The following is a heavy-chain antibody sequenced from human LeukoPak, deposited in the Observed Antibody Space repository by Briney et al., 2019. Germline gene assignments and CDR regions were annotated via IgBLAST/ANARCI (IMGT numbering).Heavy chain of an antibody. CDR1: GFTFSYHW. J-gene: IGHJ4*02. CDR3: ARDLVAVAGTVDY. D-gene: IGHD6-19*01. CDR2: MKNDGTVK. V-gene: IGHV3-7*01. Sequence: GGSLRLSCAASGFTFSYHWMTWVRQAPGKGLEWVANMKNDGTVKNYVDSVKGRFTISRDNAKNSLYLQMNSLRAEDTAVYYCARDLVAVAGTVDYWGQGTLVTVSS.